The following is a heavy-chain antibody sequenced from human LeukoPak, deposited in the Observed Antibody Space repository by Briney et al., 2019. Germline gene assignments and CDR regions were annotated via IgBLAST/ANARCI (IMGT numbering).Heavy chain of an antibody. V-gene: IGHV3-30*01. CDR1: GFTFSSYA. CDR3: ARGYSSSSPPVAFDI. CDR2: ISYDGSNK. J-gene: IGHJ3*02. Sequence: GGSLRLSCAASGFTFSSYAMHWVRQAPGKGLEWVAVISYDGSNKYYADSVKGRFTISRDNSKNTLYLQMNSLRAEDTAVYYCARGYSSSSPPVAFDIWGQGTMVTVSS. D-gene: IGHD6-6*01.